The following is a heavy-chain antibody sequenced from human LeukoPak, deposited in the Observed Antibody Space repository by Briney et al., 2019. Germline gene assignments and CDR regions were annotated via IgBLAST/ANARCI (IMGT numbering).Heavy chain of an antibody. D-gene: IGHD3-10*01. J-gene: IGHJ4*02. CDR3: ARDVGTKYYYGSGSYSDY. Sequence: GGSLRLSCAASGFTFSGYWMSWVRQAPGKGLEWVANIKQDGSEKYYVDSVKGRFTISRDNAKNSLYLQMNSLRAEDTAVYYCARDVGTKYYYGSGSYSDYWGQGTLVTVSS. CDR1: GFTFSGYW. CDR2: IKQDGSEK. V-gene: IGHV3-7*01.